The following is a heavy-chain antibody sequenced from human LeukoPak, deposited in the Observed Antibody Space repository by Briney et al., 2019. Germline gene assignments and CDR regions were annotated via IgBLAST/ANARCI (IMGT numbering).Heavy chain of an antibody. D-gene: IGHD1-26*01. CDR2: ISYDGSNK. V-gene: IGHV3-30-3*01. CDR1: GFTFSSYA. J-gene: IGHJ4*02. Sequence: PGGSLRLSCAASGFTFSSYAMHWVRQAPGKGLEWVAVISYDGSNKYYADSVKGRFTISRDNSKNTLYLQMNSLRAEDTAVYYCARDGLVGARNYFDYWGQGTLVTVSS. CDR3: ARDGLVGARNYFDY.